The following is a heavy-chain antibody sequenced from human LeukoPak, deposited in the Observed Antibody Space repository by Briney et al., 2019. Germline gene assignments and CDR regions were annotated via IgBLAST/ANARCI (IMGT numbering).Heavy chain of an antibody. J-gene: IGHJ6*03. D-gene: IGHD3-3*01. Sequence: ASVKVSCKASGYTFTSYGISWVRQAPGQGLEWMGWISAYNGNTNYAQKLQGRVTMTTDTSTSTAYMELRSLRSDDTAVYYCARSTRLRFLEWLETGGYYYMDVWGKGTTVTVSS. CDR1: GYTFTSYG. CDR3: ARSTRLRFLEWLETGGYYYMDV. V-gene: IGHV1-18*01. CDR2: ISAYNGNT.